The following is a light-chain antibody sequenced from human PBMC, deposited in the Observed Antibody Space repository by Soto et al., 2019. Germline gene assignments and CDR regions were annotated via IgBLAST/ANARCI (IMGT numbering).Light chain of an antibody. CDR2: EVT. J-gene: IGLJ1*01. V-gene: IGLV2-23*02. CDR3: CSYAGTSTYV. CDR1: SSDVGSYNL. Sequence: QSVLTQPASVSGSPGQSITISCTGTSSDVGSYNLVSWYQQHPGKAPKLMISEVTKRPSGVSNRFSVSKSCNTASLTISGLQAEDEADYFCCSYAGTSTYVFGTGTKVTVL.